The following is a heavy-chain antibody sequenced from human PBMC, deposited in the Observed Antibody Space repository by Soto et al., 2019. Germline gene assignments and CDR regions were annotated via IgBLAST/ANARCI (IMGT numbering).Heavy chain of an antibody. CDR1: GGSFSGYY. J-gene: IGHJ5*02. V-gene: IGHV4-34*01. Sequence: QVQLQQWGAGLLKPSETLSLTCAVYGGSFSGYYWSWIRQPPGKGLEWIGEINHSGSTNYNPSLKSRVTRSVDTSKNQFSLKLSSVTAADTAVYYCAVYSSSWYGNLGWFDPWGQGTLVTVSS. CDR3: AVYSSSWYGNLGWFDP. CDR2: INHSGST. D-gene: IGHD6-13*01.